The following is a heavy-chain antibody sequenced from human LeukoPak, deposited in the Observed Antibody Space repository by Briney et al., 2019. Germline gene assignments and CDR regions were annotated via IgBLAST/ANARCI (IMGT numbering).Heavy chain of an antibody. CDR2: INWNGGRT. J-gene: IGHJ6*03. V-gene: IGHV3-20*04. D-gene: IGHD3-3*01. CDR1: GFAFDDYG. Sequence: GGSLSLSCAASGFAFDDYGMSWVRQAPGRGLEWVSGINWNGGRTGYADSVKGRFTISRDNAKNSLYLQMNSLRAEDTALYYCARDGGGFWSGKDYYYYMDVWGKGTTVTVSS. CDR3: ARDGGGFWSGKDYYYYMDV.